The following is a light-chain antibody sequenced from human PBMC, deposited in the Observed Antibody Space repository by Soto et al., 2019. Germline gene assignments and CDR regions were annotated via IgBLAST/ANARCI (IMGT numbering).Light chain of an antibody. J-gene: IGKJ5*01. CDR2: GAS. Sequence: EIVLTQSPGTLSLSPGERATLSCRASQSVSSSYLAWYQQKPGQAPRLIISGASSRATGIPDRFSGSGSGTDFTLTISRLEPEDFAVYYCQQYGNSLSFTFGQGTRLEIK. CDR1: QSVSSSY. V-gene: IGKV3-20*01. CDR3: QQYGNSLSFT.